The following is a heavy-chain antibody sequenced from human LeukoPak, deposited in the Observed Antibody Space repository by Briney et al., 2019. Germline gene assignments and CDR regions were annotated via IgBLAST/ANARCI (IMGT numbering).Heavy chain of an antibody. V-gene: IGHV4-4*07. Sequence: SETLSLTCTVSSGSISSYYWSWIRQPAGKGLEWIGRIYTSGSTNYNPSLKSRVTMSVDTSKNQFSLKLSSVTAADTAVYYCARVREYCSSTSCNIKDYYYYMDVWGKGTTVTVSS. CDR1: SGSISSYY. CDR3: ARVREYCSSTSCNIKDYYYYMDV. CDR2: IYTSGST. J-gene: IGHJ6*03. D-gene: IGHD2-2*01.